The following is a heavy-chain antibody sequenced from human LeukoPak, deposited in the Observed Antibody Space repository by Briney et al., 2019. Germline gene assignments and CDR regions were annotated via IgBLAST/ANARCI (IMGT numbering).Heavy chain of an antibody. CDR3: ASVYSSTPWDY. Sequence: NPGESLKISCRASGYSFTTYWIGWVRQMPGKGLEWMGVIFPADSDTRYSPSFQGQVTISADKSISTAYLQWSSLKASDTAMYYCASVYSSTPWDYWGQGTLVTVSS. CDR2: IFPADSDT. CDR1: GYSFTTYW. D-gene: IGHD6-13*01. J-gene: IGHJ4*02. V-gene: IGHV5-51*01.